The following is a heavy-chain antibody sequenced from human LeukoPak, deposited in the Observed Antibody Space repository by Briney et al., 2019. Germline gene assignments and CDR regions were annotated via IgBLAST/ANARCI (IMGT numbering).Heavy chain of an antibody. Sequence: SETLSLTCTVSGGSISSHYWSWVRQPPGKGLEWIGYIYYSGSTNYNPSLKSRVTLSVDTSKNQFSLKLSSVTAADTAVYYCARRGRYSSSRGLYIWGQGTMVTVSS. CDR1: GGSISSHY. V-gene: IGHV4-59*11. D-gene: IGHD6-6*01. CDR3: ARRGRYSSSRGLYI. CDR2: IYYSGST. J-gene: IGHJ3*02.